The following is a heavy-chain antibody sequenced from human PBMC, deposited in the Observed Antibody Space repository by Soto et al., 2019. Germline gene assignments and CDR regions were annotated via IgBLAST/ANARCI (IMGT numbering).Heavy chain of an antibody. D-gene: IGHD3-16*01. J-gene: IGHJ6*02. Sequence: QVQLAQSANEVKKPGASVRVSCKAAGYTFIRYGIAWVRQAPGQGLEWMGWISPYNDYTVYAQKFQGRVSMTADTSTRTVYMNLRVVKSDDTAVYFCARGGYYDNSWGKLSHYGLDVWGQGTSVSVSS. CDR2: ISPYNDYT. V-gene: IGHV1-18*01. CDR3: ARGGYYDNSWGKLSHYGLDV. CDR1: GYTFIRYG.